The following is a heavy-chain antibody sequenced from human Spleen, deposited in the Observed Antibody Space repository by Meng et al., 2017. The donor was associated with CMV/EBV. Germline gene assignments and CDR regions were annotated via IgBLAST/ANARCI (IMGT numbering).Heavy chain of an antibody. J-gene: IGHJ4*02. CDR2: TSPYNGIT. V-gene: IGHV1-18*01. CDR1: YPFTLYG. Sequence: YPFTLYGIRWVRQGPGQGLEWLGWTSPYNGITNYAQNLQDRVTMTTDTSTSTAYMELRRLRYDDTAVYYCARGGQGYCAGTSCYMTDWGQGTLVTVSS. D-gene: IGHD2-2*02. CDR3: ARGGQGYCAGTSCYMTD.